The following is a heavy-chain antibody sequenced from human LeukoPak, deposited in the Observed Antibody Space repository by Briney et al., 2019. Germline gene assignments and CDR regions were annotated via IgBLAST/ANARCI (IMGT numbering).Heavy chain of an antibody. D-gene: IGHD3-10*01. CDR2: MYQSGST. V-gene: IGHV4-30-2*01. J-gene: IGHJ4*02. CDR1: GGSISCGGYS. CDR3: GSAYGTGNYMILGY. Sequence: SETLSLTCTVSGGSISCGGYSWSWIRQPPGKGLEWIGYMYQSGSTYYNSSLKSRVIISVDRPMNQFSLKLSSVTAADTAVYYCGSAYGTGNYMILGYWGQGTLVTVSS.